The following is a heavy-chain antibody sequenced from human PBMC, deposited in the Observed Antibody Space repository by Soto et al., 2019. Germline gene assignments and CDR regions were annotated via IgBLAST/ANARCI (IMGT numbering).Heavy chain of an antibody. CDR1: GGSISSGGYS. CDR2: IYYSGST. J-gene: IGHJ6*02. D-gene: IGHD6-19*01. Sequence: ETLSLTCAVSGGSISSGGYSWSWIRQPPGKGLEWIGYIYYSGSTNYNPSLKSRVTISVDTSKNQFSLKLSSVTAADTAVYYCARGIEGWYQGRYYYGMDVWGQGTTVTVSS. V-gene: IGHV4-61*08. CDR3: ARGIEGWYQGRYYYGMDV.